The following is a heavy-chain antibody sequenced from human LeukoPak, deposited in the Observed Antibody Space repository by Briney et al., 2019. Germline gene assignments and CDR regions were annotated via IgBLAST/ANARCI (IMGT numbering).Heavy chain of an antibody. CDR2: IKQDGSEK. D-gene: IGHD3-10*01. J-gene: IGHJ4*02. Sequence: GGSLRLSCAASGFTFSSYWMSWVRQAPGKGLEWVANIKQDGSEKYYVDSVKGRFTISRDNAKNSLYLQMNSLRAEDTAVYYCARDFGTPGSGGFDYWGQGTLVTVSS. V-gene: IGHV3-7*01. CDR3: ARDFGTPGSGGFDY. CDR1: GFTFSSYW.